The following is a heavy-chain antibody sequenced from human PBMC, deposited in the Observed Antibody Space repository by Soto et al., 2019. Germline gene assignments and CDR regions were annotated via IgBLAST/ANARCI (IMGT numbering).Heavy chain of an antibody. CDR3: AKDVR. J-gene: IGHJ4*02. V-gene: IGHV3-7*04. CDR1: GFTFSTHW. Sequence: EVQLVDSGGDLVQPGGSLRLSCAASGFTFSTHWMSWVRQAPGKGLEWVANIKEDGSETYYAASVRGRFSISRDSTKNSLYLQRNGLRVEDTALYYCAKDVRWGQGTLVNVSS. CDR2: IKEDGSET.